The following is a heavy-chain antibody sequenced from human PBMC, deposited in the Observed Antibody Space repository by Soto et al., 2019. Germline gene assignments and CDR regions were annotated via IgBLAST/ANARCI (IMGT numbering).Heavy chain of an antibody. V-gene: IGHV4-31*03. CDR1: GGSISSGGYY. Sequence: QVQLQESGPGLVKPSQTLSLTCTVSGGSISSGGYYWSWIRQHPGKGLEWSGYIYYSGSTYYNPSLKSRVTISVDTSNTQFSLKLSSVTAADTAVYYCARDYGRSAAGISYYYYGMDVWGQGTTVTVSS. CDR3: ARDYGRSAAGISYYYYGMDV. CDR2: IYYSGST. J-gene: IGHJ6*02. D-gene: IGHD6-13*01.